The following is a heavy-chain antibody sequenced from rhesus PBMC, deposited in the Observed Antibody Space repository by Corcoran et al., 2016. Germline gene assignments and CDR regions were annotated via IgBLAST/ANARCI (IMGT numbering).Heavy chain of an antibody. CDR2: INGNSGNT. V-gene: IGHV4-80*01. D-gene: IGHD6-13*01. J-gene: IGHJ4*01. CDR1: GGSFSSYW. CDR3: ARGVSSWTSGRYFDY. Sequence: QVQLQESGPGLLKPSETLSLTCAVSGGSFSSYWWTWIRQPPGKGLEWIGEINGNSGNTNYNPSLKSRVTISKDASKNQFSLKLSSVTAADTAVYYCARGVSSWTSGRYFDYWGQGVLVTVSS.